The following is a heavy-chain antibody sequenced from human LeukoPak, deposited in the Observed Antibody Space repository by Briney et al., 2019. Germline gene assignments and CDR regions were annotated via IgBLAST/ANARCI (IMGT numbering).Heavy chain of an antibody. Sequence: SETQSLTCTVSGGSISTSSYYWGWIRQPPGKGLEWIGSILYSGSTYYNPSLKSRVTISVDTSKNQFSLKLSSVTAADTAVYYCARQEYRIEVAGRTLNYFDYWGQGTLVTVSS. D-gene: IGHD6-19*01. V-gene: IGHV4-39*01. J-gene: IGHJ4*02. CDR2: ILYSGST. CDR3: ARQEYRIEVAGRTLNYFDY. CDR1: GGSISTSSYY.